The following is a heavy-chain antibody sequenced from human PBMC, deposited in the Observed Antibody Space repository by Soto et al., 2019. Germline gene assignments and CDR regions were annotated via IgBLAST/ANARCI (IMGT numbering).Heavy chain of an antibody. CDR1: GGSISSGGYY. V-gene: IGHV4-31*03. J-gene: IGHJ4*02. CDR2: IYYSGST. Sequence: SETLSLTCTVSGGSISSGGYYWSWIRQHPGKGLEWIGYIYYSGSTYYNPSLKSRVTISVDTFKNQFSLKLSSVTAADTAVYYCARGAHFYGSGILDYWGQGTLVTVSS. CDR3: ARGAHFYGSGILDY. D-gene: IGHD3-10*01.